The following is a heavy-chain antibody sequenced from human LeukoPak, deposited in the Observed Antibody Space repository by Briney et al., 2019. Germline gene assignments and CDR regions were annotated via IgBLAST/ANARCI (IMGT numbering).Heavy chain of an antibody. CDR2: ISYDGSNK. V-gene: IGHV3-30*04. CDR3: ASIPGGFGELLWNGQVIFDY. CDR1: GFTFSSYA. D-gene: IGHD3-10*01. J-gene: IGHJ4*02. Sequence: GRSLRLSCAASGFTFSSYAMHWVRQAPGKGLEWVAVISYDGSNKYYADSVKGRFTISRDNSKNTLYLQMNSLRAEDTAVYYCASIPGGFGELLWNGQVIFDYGGQGTLVTVSS.